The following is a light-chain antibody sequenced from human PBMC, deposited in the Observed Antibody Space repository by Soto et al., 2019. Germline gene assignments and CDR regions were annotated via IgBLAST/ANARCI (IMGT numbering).Light chain of an antibody. CDR1: QSIYDW. Sequence: IHFTQSPSTLSASLVDRVTITCLASQSIYDWLAWFQQKPGKAPKLLIYDASSLESGVSSRFSGSGSGTEFTLTISSLQPNDSATYYCQQYTTYWTFGQGTKVDIK. CDR2: DAS. V-gene: IGKV1-5*01. CDR3: QQYTTYWT. J-gene: IGKJ1*01.